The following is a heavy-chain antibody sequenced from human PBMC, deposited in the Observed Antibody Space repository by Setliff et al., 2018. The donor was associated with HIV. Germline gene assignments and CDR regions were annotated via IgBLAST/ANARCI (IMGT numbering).Heavy chain of an antibody. J-gene: IGHJ4*02. V-gene: IGHV3-21*01. CDR1: GFTFSSYT. D-gene: IGHD5-12*01. CDR3: ARASAQGYSDYESPFDY. CDR2: ITGSGSYI. Sequence: GGSLRLSCAASGFTFSSYTMNWVRQAPGKGLEWVSSITGSGSYIYYADSVKGRFTISRDNAKNSLYLQMSSLRAEDTAVYYCARASAQGYSDYESPFDYWGQGTLVTVSS.